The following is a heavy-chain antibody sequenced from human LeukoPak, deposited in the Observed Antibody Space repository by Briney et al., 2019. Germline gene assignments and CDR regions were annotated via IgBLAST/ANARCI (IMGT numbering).Heavy chain of an antibody. Sequence: SETLSLTCTVSGGSISSYYWSWIRQPPGKGLGWIGYIYYSGSTNYNPSLKSRVTISVDTSKNQFSLKLSSVTAADTAVYYCARGQWLPVFDFWGQGTLVTVSS. V-gene: IGHV4-59*01. J-gene: IGHJ4*02. D-gene: IGHD3-22*01. CDR2: IYYSGST. CDR3: ARGQWLPVFDF. CDR1: GGSISSYY.